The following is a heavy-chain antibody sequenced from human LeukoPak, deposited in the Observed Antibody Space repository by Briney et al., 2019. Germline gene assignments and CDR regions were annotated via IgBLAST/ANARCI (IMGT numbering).Heavy chain of an antibody. CDR3: ARGLAPTSGYYEGGYYYFDS. D-gene: IGHD3-22*01. J-gene: IGHJ4*02. V-gene: IGHV4-34*01. CDR1: GVTFSGYY. CDR2: INHSGIT. Sequence: SETLSLTCAVNGVTFSGYYWSWIRQPPGKSLEWIGHINHSGITNNNPALKSRVTISVATSKNQFFLELTSVTAADTAVYYCARGLAPTSGYYEGGYYYFDSWGQGILVTVSS.